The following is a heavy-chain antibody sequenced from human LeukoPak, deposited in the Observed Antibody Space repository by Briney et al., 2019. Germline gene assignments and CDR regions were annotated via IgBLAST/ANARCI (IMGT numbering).Heavy chain of an antibody. D-gene: IGHD4/OR15-4a*01. CDR1: GISINTYY. V-gene: IGHV4-59*01. J-gene: IGHJ6*02. Sequence: PSETLSLTCTVSGISINTYYWSWIRQSPGKGLEWIGYVHHTGSADYNPSLRSRATISLDTSENQFSLKLTSATAADTAIYYCARDSWDYIAMDVWGPGTTVIVSS. CDR3: ARDSWDYIAMDV. CDR2: VHHTGSA.